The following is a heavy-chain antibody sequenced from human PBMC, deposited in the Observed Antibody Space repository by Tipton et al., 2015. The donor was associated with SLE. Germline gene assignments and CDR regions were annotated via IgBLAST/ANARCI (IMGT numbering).Heavy chain of an antibody. V-gene: IGHV4-31*03. D-gene: IGHD3-10*01. CDR2: ITYSGHT. J-gene: IGHJ1*01. Sequence: TLSLTCTVSGDSISSSSYYWNYIRQHPGEGLEWIGHITYSGHTLYNPSLQSRVTISVDTSKNQFSLKLTSVTAADTAVYFCATSRPWGVITQYFHHWGQGTVVIVSS. CDR1: GDSISSSSYY. CDR3: ATSRPWGVITQYFHH.